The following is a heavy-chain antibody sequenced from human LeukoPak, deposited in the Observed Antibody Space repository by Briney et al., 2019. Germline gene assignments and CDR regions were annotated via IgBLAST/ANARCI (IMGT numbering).Heavy chain of an antibody. CDR1: GFTFSTYS. V-gene: IGHV3-21*01. CDR3: ARDEDWNYGAAYYYGMDV. Sequence: SGGSLRLSCAASGFTFSTYSMNTVRQAPGKGLEWVSSISSSSSYIYYADSVTGRFTIARDNAKNSLYLQMNSLRAEDTAVYYCARDEDWNYGAAYYYGMDVWGQGTTVTVSS. D-gene: IGHD1-7*01. J-gene: IGHJ6*02. CDR2: ISSSSSYI.